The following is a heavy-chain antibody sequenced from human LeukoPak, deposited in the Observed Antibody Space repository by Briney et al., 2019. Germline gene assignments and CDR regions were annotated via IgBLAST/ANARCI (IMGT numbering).Heavy chain of an antibody. CDR2: IKQDGSEK. D-gene: IGHD1-7*01. Sequence: GESLRLSCAPSGFTFSNYWMSWVRQAPGKGLEWVANIKQDGSEKYYVGSVKGRFTISRDNAKNSLYLQMDHLRPEDTALYFCARGDYNWNYGSFDYWGKGTLVTVSS. J-gene: IGHJ4*02. CDR1: GFTFSNYW. CDR3: ARGDYNWNYGSFDY. V-gene: IGHV3-7*01.